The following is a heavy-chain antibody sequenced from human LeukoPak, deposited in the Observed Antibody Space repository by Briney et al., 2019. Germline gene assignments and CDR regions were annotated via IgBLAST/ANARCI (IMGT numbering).Heavy chain of an antibody. CDR3: ARVGSMNWPDYFDY. D-gene: IGHD3-10*01. V-gene: IGHV3-53*01. CDR2: IYSVGNS. CDR1: RFTYIKYA. J-gene: IGHJ4*02. Sequence: GGSLILSGAGSRFTYIKYAMSWVRQAQGKGLDGVSVIYSVGNSYYAGSVRGRFTISRDSSKNTLYLQMNSLRSEDTAVYFCARVGSMNWPDYFDYWGQGSLVTVSS.